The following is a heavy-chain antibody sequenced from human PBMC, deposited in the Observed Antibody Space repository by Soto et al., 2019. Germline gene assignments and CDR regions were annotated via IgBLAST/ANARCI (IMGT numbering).Heavy chain of an antibody. CDR3: AFSSSWTGPVYY. D-gene: IGHD6-13*01. Sequence: PPETLSLTCAVYGGSFSGYYWSWIRQPPGKGLEWIGEINHSGSTNYNPSLKSRVTIPVDTSKNQFSLKLSSVTAADTAVYYCAFSSSWTGPVYYCGQGTLVTVSS. V-gene: IGHV4-34*01. CDR1: GGSFSGYY. CDR2: INHSGST. J-gene: IGHJ4*02.